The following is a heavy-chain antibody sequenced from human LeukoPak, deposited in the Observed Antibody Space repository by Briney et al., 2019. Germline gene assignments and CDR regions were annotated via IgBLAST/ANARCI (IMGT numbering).Heavy chain of an antibody. CDR2: IADSGST. V-gene: IGHV4-39*07. Sequence: SETLSLTCTVSGGSIITRSYFWGWIRQAPGKGLEWIGSIADSGSTYYNPSLKSRVTISVDTSKNQFSLKLSSVTAADTAVYYCARLGTVLRYFYWFDPWGQGTLVTVSS. CDR1: GGSIITRSYF. J-gene: IGHJ5*02. CDR3: ARLGTVLRYFYWFDP. D-gene: IGHD3-9*01.